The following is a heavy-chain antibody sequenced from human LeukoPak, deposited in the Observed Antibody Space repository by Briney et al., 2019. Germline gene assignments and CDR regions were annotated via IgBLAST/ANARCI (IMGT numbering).Heavy chain of an antibody. V-gene: IGHV1-24*01. Sequence: GASVKVSCKVSGYTLTELSMHWVRQAPGKGLEWMGGFDPEDGETIYAQKFQGRVTMTEDTSTDTAYMELSSLRSEDTAVYYCATEGGRGSGWSYYYYGMDVWGQGTTVTVSS. CDR2: FDPEDGET. CDR3: ATEGGRGSGWSYYYYGMDV. CDR1: GYTLTELS. D-gene: IGHD6-19*01. J-gene: IGHJ6*02.